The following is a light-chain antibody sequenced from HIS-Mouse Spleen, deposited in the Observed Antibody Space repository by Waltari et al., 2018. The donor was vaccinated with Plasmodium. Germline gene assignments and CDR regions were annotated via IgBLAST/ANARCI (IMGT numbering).Light chain of an antibody. CDR1: ALPKQY. Sequence: SYELTQPPSVSVSPGQTARITCSVDALPKQYAYWYQQKPGQAPGLVIYKDSERPSGIPERFSGSSSGTTVTLTISGVQAEDEADYYCQSADSSGTYWVFGGGTKLTVL. CDR3: QSADSSGTYWV. CDR2: KDS. J-gene: IGLJ3*02. V-gene: IGLV3-25*03.